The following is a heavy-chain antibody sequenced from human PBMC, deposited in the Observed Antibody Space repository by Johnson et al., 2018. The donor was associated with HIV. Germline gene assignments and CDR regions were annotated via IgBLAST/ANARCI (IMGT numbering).Heavy chain of an antibody. D-gene: IGHD6-19*01. Sequence: QVQLVESVGGVAQPGRSLRLSCAASGFTFSSYAMHWVRQAPGKGLEWVASISYDGSNKYYADSVKGRFIISRDNSKNTLYLQMNSLRAEDTAGYYCARTTYSSPGAFDIWGQGTMGTVSS. CDR2: ISYDGSNK. CDR1: GFTFSSYA. V-gene: IGHV3-30-3*01. J-gene: IGHJ3*02. CDR3: ARTTYSSPGAFDI.